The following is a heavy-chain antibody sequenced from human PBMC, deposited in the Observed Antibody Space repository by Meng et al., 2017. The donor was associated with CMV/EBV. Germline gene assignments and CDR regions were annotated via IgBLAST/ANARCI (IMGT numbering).Heavy chain of an antibody. Sequence: GESLKISCAASGFTFSSYEMNWVRQAPGKGLEWVSYISSSGSTIYYADSVKGRFTISRDNSKNTLYLQMNSLRAEDTAVYYCASAAYCGGDCYSGAFDIWGQGTMVTVSS. CDR1: GFTFSSYE. V-gene: IGHV3-48*03. CDR3: ASAAYCGGDCYSGAFDI. D-gene: IGHD2-21*01. J-gene: IGHJ3*02. CDR2: ISSSGSTI.